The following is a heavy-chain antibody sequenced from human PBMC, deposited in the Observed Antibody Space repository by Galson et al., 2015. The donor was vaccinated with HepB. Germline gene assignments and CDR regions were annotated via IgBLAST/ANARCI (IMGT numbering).Heavy chain of an antibody. V-gene: IGHV3-53*01. CDR1: GFTVRNEY. Sequence: SLRLYCAAYGFTVRNEYMSWVRQAPGKGLEWGPVIYSGGSTYYGASVKGRFTIFRDKSKNTLYLHMNSLKAEDTAVYYCVRDVGGNPVGIDYWGQGARVTVSS. J-gene: IGHJ4*02. D-gene: IGHD4-23*01. CDR2: IYSGGST. CDR3: VRDVGGNPVGIDY.